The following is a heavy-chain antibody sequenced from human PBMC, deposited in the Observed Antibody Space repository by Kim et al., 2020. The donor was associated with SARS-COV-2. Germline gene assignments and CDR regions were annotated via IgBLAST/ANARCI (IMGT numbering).Heavy chain of an antibody. CDR2: IYYSGST. J-gene: IGHJ4*02. D-gene: IGHD3-10*01. V-gene: IGHV4-39*01. CDR3: ASEYGSRGHKRLYYFDY. Sequence: SETLSLTCTVSGGSISSSSYYWGWIRQPPGKGLEWIGSIYYSGSTYYNPSLKSRVTISVDTSKNQFSLKLSSVTAADTAVYYCASEYGSRGHKRLYYFDYWGQGTLVTVSS. CDR1: GGSISSSSYY.